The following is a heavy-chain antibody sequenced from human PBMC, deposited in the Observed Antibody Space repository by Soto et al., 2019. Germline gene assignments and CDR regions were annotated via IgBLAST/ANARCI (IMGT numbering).Heavy chain of an antibody. CDR3: AIEGAGFGY. CDR2: IRSKANNYAT. V-gene: IGHV3-73*01. CDR1: GFTFSASS. Sequence: EFQLVESGGGLVQPGGSVRLSCATSGFTFSASSMHWVRQASGKGLEWLGRIRSKANNYATVYSELVKGRLILSRDDSQYTMFLQMNNLRTEDTAIYYCAIEGAGFGYWGQGTLVTVSS. D-gene: IGHD1-26*01. J-gene: IGHJ4*02.